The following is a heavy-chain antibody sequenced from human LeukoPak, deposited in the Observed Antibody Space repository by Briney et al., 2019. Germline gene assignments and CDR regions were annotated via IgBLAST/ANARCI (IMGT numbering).Heavy chain of an antibody. D-gene: IGHD3-10*01. CDR3: ARGGELHDY. CDR1: GGSFSGYY. CDR2: INHSGST. J-gene: IGHJ4*02. Sequence: PSETLSLTCAVYGGSFSGYYWSWIRQPPGKGLEWIGEINHSGSTNYNPSLKSRVTISVDTSKNQFSLKLSSVTAADTAVYYCARGGELHDYWGQGTLVTVPS. V-gene: IGHV4-34*01.